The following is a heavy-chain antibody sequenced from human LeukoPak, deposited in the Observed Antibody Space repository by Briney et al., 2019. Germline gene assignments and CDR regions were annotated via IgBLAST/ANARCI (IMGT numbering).Heavy chain of an antibody. V-gene: IGHV3-9*01. Sequence: GRSLRLSCAASGFTFDDYAMHWVRQAPGKGLEWVSGISWNSGSIGYADSVKGRFTISGDNAKNSLYLQMNSLRAEDTALYYCAKDGPFYCSGGSCYPFGYGMDVWGQGTTVTVSS. D-gene: IGHD2-15*01. J-gene: IGHJ6*02. CDR2: ISWNSGSI. CDR1: GFTFDDYA. CDR3: AKDGPFYCSGGSCYPFGYGMDV.